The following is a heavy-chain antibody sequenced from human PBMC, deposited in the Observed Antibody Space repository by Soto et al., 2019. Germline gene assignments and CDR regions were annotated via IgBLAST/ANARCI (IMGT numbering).Heavy chain of an antibody. D-gene: IGHD3-10*01. V-gene: IGHV3-21*05. J-gene: IGHJ5*02. CDR1: GLTFRSYW. CDR3: ARDHYGPGWFDP. Sequence: PGESLKISCAASGLTFRSYWMHWVRQAPGKGLEWVSYISSCSSYTNYADSVKGRFTISRDNAKNSLYLQMNSLRAEDTAVYYWARDHYGPGWFDPWGQGTLVTVS. CDR2: ISSCSSYT.